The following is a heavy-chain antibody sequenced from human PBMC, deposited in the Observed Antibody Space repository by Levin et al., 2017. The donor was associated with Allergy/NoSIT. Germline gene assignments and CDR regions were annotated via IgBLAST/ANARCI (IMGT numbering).Heavy chain of an antibody. V-gene: IGHV3-30*18. Sequence: LPGGSLRLSCAASGFTFSSYGMHWVRQAPGKGLEWVAVISYDGSNKYYADSVKGRFTISRDNSKNTLYLQMNSLRAEDTAVYYCAKEANWGVVRGWNAFDIWGQGTMVTVSS. CDR1: GFTFSSYG. CDR3: AKEANWGVVRGWNAFDI. D-gene: IGHD7-27*01. J-gene: IGHJ3*02. CDR2: ISYDGSNK.